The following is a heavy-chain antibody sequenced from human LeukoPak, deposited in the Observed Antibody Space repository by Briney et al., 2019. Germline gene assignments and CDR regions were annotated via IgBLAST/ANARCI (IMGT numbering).Heavy chain of an antibody. Sequence: GGSLRLSCAASGFTCSSYSMNWVRQAPGKGLEWVSSISSSSYIYYADSVKGRFTFSRDNAKNSLYLQMNSLRAEDTAVYYCARDSRCSTSCYLDAFDIWGQGTMVTVSS. V-gene: IGHV3-21*01. CDR3: ARDSRCSTSCYLDAFDI. CDR1: GFTCSSYS. J-gene: IGHJ3*02. D-gene: IGHD2-2*01. CDR2: ISSSSYI.